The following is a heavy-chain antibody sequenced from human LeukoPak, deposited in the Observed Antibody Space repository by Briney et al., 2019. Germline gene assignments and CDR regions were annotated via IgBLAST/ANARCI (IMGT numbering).Heavy chain of an antibody. Sequence: GGSLRLSCAASRFTFSSYAMNWVRQAPGKGLEWVSAISGSGVNTDHADSVKGRFTISRDNSKNTLYLQMNSLRVEDTAVYYCAKSFGPVIAAAGTGADWGQGTLVTVSS. J-gene: IGHJ4*02. CDR1: RFTFSSYA. CDR3: AKSFGPVIAAAGTGAD. V-gene: IGHV3-23*01. CDR2: ISGSGVNT. D-gene: IGHD6-13*01.